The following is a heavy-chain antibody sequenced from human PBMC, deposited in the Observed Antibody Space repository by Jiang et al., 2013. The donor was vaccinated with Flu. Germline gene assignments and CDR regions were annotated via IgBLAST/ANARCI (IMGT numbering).Heavy chain of an antibody. J-gene: IGHJ6*02. Sequence: EVKKPGASVKVSCKASGYTFTGYYMHWVRQAPRQGLEWMGRINPNSGGTNYAQKFQGRVTMTRDTSISTAYMELSRLRSDDTAVYYCARVTIYYYYGMDVWGQGTTVTVSS. CDR1: GYTFTGYY. V-gene: IGHV1-2*06. CDR3: ARVTIYYYYGMDV. D-gene: IGHD3-3*01. CDR2: INPNSGGT.